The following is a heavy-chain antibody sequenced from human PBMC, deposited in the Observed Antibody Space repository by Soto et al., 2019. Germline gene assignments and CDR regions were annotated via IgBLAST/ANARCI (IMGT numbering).Heavy chain of an antibody. Sequence: AASGFTVSSNYMSWVRQAPGKGLEWVSVIYSGGSTYYADSVKGRFTISRDNSKNTLYLQMNSLRAEDTAVYYCARDVVTMVRGVMTDYWGQGTLVTVSS. CDR1: GFTVSSNY. V-gene: IGHV3-53*01. D-gene: IGHD3-10*01. CDR3: ARDVVTMVRGVMTDY. J-gene: IGHJ4*02. CDR2: IYSGGST.